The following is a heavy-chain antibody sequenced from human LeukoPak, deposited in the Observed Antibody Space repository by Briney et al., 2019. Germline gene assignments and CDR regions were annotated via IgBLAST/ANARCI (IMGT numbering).Heavy chain of an antibody. Sequence: PGGSLRLSCAASGFTFSSYSMNWVRQAPGKGLEWVSSISSSSSYIYYADSVKGRFTISRDNAKNSLHLQMNSLRAEDTAVYYCARDFVGARGNWGQGTLVTVSS. CDR2: ISSSSSYI. D-gene: IGHD1-26*01. J-gene: IGHJ4*02. CDR3: ARDFVGARGN. CDR1: GFTFSSYS. V-gene: IGHV3-21*01.